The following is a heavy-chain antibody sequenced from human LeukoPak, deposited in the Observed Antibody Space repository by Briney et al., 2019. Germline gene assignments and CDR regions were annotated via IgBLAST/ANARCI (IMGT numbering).Heavy chain of an antibody. J-gene: IGHJ4*02. V-gene: IGHV3-64*02. CDR3: ARANPPGGSDY. CDR1: GFSFSGYV. CDR2: ITPDGVTT. Sequence: GGSLRLSCAASGFSFSGYVMHWVRQAPGRGPESVSAITPDGVTTYYADSVKGRFTISRDNSKNTLYLQMGSLRVEDMAVYYCARANPPGGSDYWGQGTLVTVPS. D-gene: IGHD5-12*01.